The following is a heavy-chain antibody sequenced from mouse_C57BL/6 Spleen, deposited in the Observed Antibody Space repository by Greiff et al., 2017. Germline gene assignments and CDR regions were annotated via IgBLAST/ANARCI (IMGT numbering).Heavy chain of an antibody. D-gene: IGHD1-1*01. Sequence: VQLQQPGAELVMPGASVKLSCKASGYTFTSYWMHWVKQRPGQGLEWIGEIDPSDSYTNYNQKFKGKSTLTVDKSSSTAYMQLSSLTSEDSAVYDCARKGYFFRVVEGMDYWGQGTSVTVSS. J-gene: IGHJ4*01. V-gene: IGHV1-69*01. CDR2: IDPSDSYT. CDR1: GYTFTSYW. CDR3: ARKGYFFRVVEGMDY.